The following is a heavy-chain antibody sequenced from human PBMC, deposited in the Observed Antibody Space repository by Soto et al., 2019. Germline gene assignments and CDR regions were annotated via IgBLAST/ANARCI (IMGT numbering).Heavy chain of an antibody. J-gene: IGHJ3*02. V-gene: IGHV5-51*01. CDR3: ARRGLDDDAYDI. CDR1: GNIFSNYW. CDR2: IYPGDSET. D-gene: IGHD5-12*01. Sequence: PGESLKISCKASGNIFSNYWIIRVRQLPGKGLESMGIIYPGDSETTYSPSFQGQVSISADKSLTTAFLQWSSLKASDTAMYYCARRGLDDDAYDIWGQGTMVTVSS.